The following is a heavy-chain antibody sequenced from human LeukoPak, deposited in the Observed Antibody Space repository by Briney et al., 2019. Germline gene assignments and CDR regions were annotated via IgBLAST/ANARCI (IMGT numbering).Heavy chain of an antibody. Sequence: GGSLRLSCAASGFTFSSYAMSWVRQAPGKGLEWVSAISGSGGSTYYADSVKGRFTISRDNSKNTLYLQMNSLRAEDTAVYYCATGLRFLEWPEYYYYGMDVWGQGTTVTVSS. CDR3: ATGLRFLEWPEYYYYGMDV. CDR1: GFTFSSYA. V-gene: IGHV3-23*01. D-gene: IGHD3-3*01. CDR2: ISGSGGST. J-gene: IGHJ6*02.